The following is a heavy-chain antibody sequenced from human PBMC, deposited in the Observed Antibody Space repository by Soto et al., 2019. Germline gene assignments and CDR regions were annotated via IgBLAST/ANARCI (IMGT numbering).Heavy chain of an antibody. Sequence: QMQVVESGGGLVKPGGSLRLSCAASGFNFSDYYMSWLRQAPGKGPEWLSYISSSSTYTNYADSVQGRFTISRDNAKNSLYLQMNDLRAGDTAVYYCARDHYDILTGSGWFDPWGQGTLVNVSS. J-gene: IGHJ5*02. D-gene: IGHD3-9*01. CDR1: GFNFSDYY. V-gene: IGHV3-11*06. CDR3: ARDHYDILTGSGWFDP. CDR2: ISSSSTYT.